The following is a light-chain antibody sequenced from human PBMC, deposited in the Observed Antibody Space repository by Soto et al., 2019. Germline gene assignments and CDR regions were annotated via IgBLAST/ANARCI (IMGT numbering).Light chain of an antibody. Sequence: ETVMTQSPTTLSVSPGEGATLSCRASQSISSNLAWYQQKPGQAPRLLICGASIRATGIPARFSGSGSGTEFTLTISSLQSEDFADYYCQQYNNLPLTFGGGTKVEIK. J-gene: IGKJ4*02. CDR1: QSISSN. V-gene: IGKV3D-15*01. CDR2: GAS. CDR3: QQYNNLPLT.